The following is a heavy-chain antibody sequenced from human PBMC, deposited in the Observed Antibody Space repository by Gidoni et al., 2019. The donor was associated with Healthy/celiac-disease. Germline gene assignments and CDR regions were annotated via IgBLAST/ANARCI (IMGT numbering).Heavy chain of an antibody. CDR1: GLTFSSDG. CDR2: ICYDGSNK. D-gene: IGHD6-19*01. V-gene: IGHV3-33*01. Sequence: QVQLVESGGGVAQPGRSLRLSCAASGLTFSSDGRHGDRHAPGKGLECGAVICYDGSNKYYADSVKGRFTISRDNSKNTLYLQRNSLRAEDTAVYYCARGPSSGWFTFQHWGQGTLVTVSS. CDR3: ARGPSSGWFTFQH. J-gene: IGHJ1*01.